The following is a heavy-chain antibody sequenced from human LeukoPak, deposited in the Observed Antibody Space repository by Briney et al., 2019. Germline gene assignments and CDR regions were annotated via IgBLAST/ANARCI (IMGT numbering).Heavy chain of an antibody. CDR3: AKDSYYDYVWGSYRYTNQFDY. CDR1: GFTFSNYG. Sequence: PGGSLRLSCAASGFTFSNYGMSWVRQAPGKGLEWVSGMSDSGGSTYYADSVKGRFTISRDNSKNTLYLQMNSLRAEDTAVYYCAKDSYYDYVWGSYRYTNQFDYWGQGTLVTVSS. D-gene: IGHD3-16*02. J-gene: IGHJ4*02. V-gene: IGHV3-23*01. CDR2: MSDSGGST.